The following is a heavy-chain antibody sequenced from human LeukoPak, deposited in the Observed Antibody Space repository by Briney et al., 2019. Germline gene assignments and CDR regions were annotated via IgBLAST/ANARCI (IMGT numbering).Heavy chain of an antibody. CDR3: ARVSWGEDSSGHTD. Sequence: ASVKVSCKASGYTFTSYGISWVRQAPGQGLEWMGWISAYNGNTNYAQKLQGRVTMTTDTSTSTAYMELRSLRSDDTAVYYCARVSWGEDSSGHTDCGQGTLVTVSS. D-gene: IGHD6-19*01. V-gene: IGHV1-18*01. CDR2: ISAYNGNT. CDR1: GYTFTSYG. J-gene: IGHJ4*02.